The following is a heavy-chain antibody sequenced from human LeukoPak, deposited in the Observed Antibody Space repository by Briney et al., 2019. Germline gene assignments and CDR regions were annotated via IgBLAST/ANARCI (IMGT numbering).Heavy chain of an antibody. CDR1: GGSFSGYY. D-gene: IGHD5-18*01. J-gene: IGHJ4*02. CDR2: INHSGST. Sequence: SETLSLTCAVYGGSFSGYYWSWIRQPPGKGPEWIGEINHSGSTNYNPSLKSRVTISVDTSKNQFSLKLSSVTAADTAVYYCARGPSTLGDTAMVEIDYWGQGTLVTVSS. CDR3: ARGPSTLGDTAMVEIDY. V-gene: IGHV4-34*01.